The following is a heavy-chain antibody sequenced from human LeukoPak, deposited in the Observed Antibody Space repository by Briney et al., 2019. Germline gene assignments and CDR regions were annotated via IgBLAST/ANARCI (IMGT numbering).Heavy chain of an antibody. CDR2: INHSGST. V-gene: IGHV4-34*01. D-gene: IGHD5-18*01. CDR3: ARDPYGYRLDY. J-gene: IGHJ4*02. CDR1: GGSFSGYY. Sequence: SKTLSLTCAVYGGSFSGYYWSWIRQPPGKGLEWIGEINHSGSTNYNPSLKSRVTISVDTSKNQFSLKLSSVTAADTAVYYCARDPYGYRLDYWGQGTLATVSS.